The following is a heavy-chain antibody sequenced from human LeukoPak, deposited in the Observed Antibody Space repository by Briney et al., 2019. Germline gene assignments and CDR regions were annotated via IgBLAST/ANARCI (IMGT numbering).Heavy chain of an antibody. D-gene: IGHD3-3*01. CDR3: ARDRTIFGPFGP. Sequence: SETLSLTCTVSGGSISSSSYYWGWIRQPPGKGLEWIGSIYYSGSTYYNPSLKSRVTISVDTSKNQFSLKLSSVTAADTAVYYCARDRTIFGPFGPWGQGTLVTVSS. J-gene: IGHJ5*02. CDR2: IYYSGST. CDR1: GGSISSSSYY. V-gene: IGHV4-39*07.